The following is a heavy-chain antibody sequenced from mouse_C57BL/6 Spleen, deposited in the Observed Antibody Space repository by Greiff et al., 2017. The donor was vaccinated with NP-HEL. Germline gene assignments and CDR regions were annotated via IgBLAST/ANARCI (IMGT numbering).Heavy chain of an antibody. J-gene: IGHJ3*01. CDR2: INPNNGGT. CDR3: ARVWSHRDWFAY. Sequence: EVQLQQSGPELVKPGASVKMSCKASGYTFTDYNMHWVKQSHGKSLEWIGYINPNNGGTSTNQKFKGKATLTVNKSSSTAYKELRSLTSEYSAFYYCARVWSHRDWFAYWGQGTLVTVSA. CDR1: GYTFTDYN. D-gene: IGHD3-1*01. V-gene: IGHV1-22*01.